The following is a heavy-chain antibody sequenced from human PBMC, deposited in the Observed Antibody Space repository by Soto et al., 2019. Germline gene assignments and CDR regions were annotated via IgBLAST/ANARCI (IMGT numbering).Heavy chain of an antibody. Sequence: QVQLVESGGGVVQPGRSLRLSCAASGFIFSNYVMYWVRQAPGKGLEWVAFMSYDGTTKSYADSVKGRFTISRDNSQNSLYLQMNSLRPEDTGVYYCARDVLWSRYFDYWGQGTLGTVSS. D-gene: IGHD3-10*01. J-gene: IGHJ4*02. CDR3: ARDVLWSRYFDY. CDR1: GFIFSNYV. CDR2: MSYDGTTK. V-gene: IGHV3-30-3*01.